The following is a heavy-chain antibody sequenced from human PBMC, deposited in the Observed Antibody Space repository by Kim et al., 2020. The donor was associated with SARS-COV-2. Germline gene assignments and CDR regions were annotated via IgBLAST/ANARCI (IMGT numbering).Heavy chain of an antibody. CDR3: ARVSIVASLGALDI. CDR1: GGSISNYY. J-gene: IGHJ3*02. V-gene: IGHV4-59*13. CDR2: IYSSGSS. D-gene: IGHD6-25*01. Sequence: SETLSLTCTVSGGSISNYYWSWIRQPPGKALEWIGYIYSSGSSDYNPSLKSQVTISVDTSKNQFSLKLSSVTAADTAVYYCARVSIVASLGALDIWGQGTIVTVSS.